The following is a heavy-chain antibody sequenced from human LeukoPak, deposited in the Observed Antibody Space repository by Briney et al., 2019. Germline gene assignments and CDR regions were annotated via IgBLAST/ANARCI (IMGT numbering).Heavy chain of an antibody. CDR1: EFIVSINY. D-gene: IGHD3-16*01. CDR2: IYSRGDT. V-gene: IGHV3-66*01. J-gene: IGHJ4*02. Sequence: GGSLRLSCAASEFIVSINYMTWVRQAPGKGLEWVSLIYSRGDTKYADSVKGRFTISRDNSKNTLYLQMNSLRAEDTAVYYCARDPAGMITDYYDFDYWGQGTLVTVSS. CDR3: ARDPAGMITDYYDFDY.